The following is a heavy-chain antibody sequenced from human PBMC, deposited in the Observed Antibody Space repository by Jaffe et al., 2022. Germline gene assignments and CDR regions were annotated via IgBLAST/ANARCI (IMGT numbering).Heavy chain of an antibody. CDR1: GFTFSSYA. CDR2: ISGSGGST. V-gene: IGHV3-23*01. CDR3: ATLRCVGSGGSCYSGGYFDY. D-gene: IGHD2-15*01. J-gene: IGHJ4*02. Sequence: EVQLLESGGGLVQPGGSLRLSCAASGFTFSSYAMSWVRQAPGKGLEWVSAISGSGGSTYYADSVKGRFTISRDNSKNTLYLQMNSLRAEDTAVYYCATLRCVGSGGSCYSGGYFDYWGQGTLVTVSS.